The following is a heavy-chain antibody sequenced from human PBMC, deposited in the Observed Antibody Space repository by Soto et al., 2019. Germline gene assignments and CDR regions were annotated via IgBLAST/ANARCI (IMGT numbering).Heavy chain of an antibody. V-gene: IGHV3-33*01. J-gene: IGHJ4*02. Sequence: QVQLVESGGGVIQPGRSLRLSCAASGFTFSNYGMHWVRQAPGKGLEWVAVIWYDGSNQYYADSVKGRFTISRDNSKKTMYLQMNSLRAEDTAVYYCARDIRSSWYDYWGQGTLVTVSS. CDR3: ARDIRSSWYDY. CDR1: GFTFSNYG. CDR2: IWYDGSNQ. D-gene: IGHD6-13*01.